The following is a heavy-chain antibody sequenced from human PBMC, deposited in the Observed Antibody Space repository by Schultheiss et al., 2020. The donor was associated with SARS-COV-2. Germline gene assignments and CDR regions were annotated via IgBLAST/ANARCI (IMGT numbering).Heavy chain of an antibody. J-gene: IGHJ6*02. CDR1: GYTFTGYY. Sequence: ASVKVSCKASGYTFTGYYMHWVRQAPGQGLEWMGWINPNSGGTNYAQKFQGWVTMTRDTSISTAYMELSRLRSDDTAVYYCARGQAARVYYYYYYGMDVWGQGTTVTVSS. V-gene: IGHV1-2*04. D-gene: IGHD6-6*01. CDR3: ARGQAARVYYYYYYGMDV. CDR2: INPNSGGT.